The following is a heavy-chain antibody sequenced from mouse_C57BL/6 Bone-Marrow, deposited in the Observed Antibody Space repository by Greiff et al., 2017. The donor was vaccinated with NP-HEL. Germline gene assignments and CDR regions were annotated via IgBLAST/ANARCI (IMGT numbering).Heavy chain of an antibody. CDR1: GYTFTDYN. D-gene: IGHD2-4*01. CDR3: AREGGLRRRGFDY. J-gene: IGHJ2*01. V-gene: IGHV1-22*01. Sequence: EVKLQESGPELVKPGASVKMSCKASGYTFTDYNMHWVKQSHGKSLEWIGYINPNNGGTSYNQKFKGKATLTVNKSSSTAYMELRSLTSEDSAVYYCAREGGLRRRGFDYWGQGTTLTVSS. CDR2: INPNNGGT.